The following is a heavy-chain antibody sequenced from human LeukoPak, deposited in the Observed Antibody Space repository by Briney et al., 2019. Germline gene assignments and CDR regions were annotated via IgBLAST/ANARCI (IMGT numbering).Heavy chain of an antibody. D-gene: IGHD5-24*01. CDR2: IYSGGST. Sequence: GGSLRLSCTASGFTFDDYAMHWVRQAPGKGLEWVSVIYSGGSTYYADSVKGRFTISRDNSKNTLYLQTNSLRAEDTAVYYCARDPHGYNSYFDYWGQGTLVTVSS. V-gene: IGHV3-53*01. CDR1: GFTFDDYA. J-gene: IGHJ4*02. CDR3: ARDPHGYNSYFDY.